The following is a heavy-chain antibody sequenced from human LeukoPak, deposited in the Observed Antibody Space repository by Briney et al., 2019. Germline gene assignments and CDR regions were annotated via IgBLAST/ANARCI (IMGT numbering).Heavy chain of an antibody. CDR1: GGSISSRGFF. CDR2: VYYSGST. CDR3: ARLSCSDTICPTLPYNHFDP. V-gene: IGHV4-39*01. J-gene: IGHJ5*02. Sequence: SETLPLTCTVSGGSISSRGFFWGWICQPPGKGPEWIGSVYYSGSTYYNSSLKSRVTISVDTSKNHFSLKLSSVTAADTAVYYCARLSCSDTICPTLPYNHFDPWGQGILVIVSS. D-gene: IGHD2-15*01.